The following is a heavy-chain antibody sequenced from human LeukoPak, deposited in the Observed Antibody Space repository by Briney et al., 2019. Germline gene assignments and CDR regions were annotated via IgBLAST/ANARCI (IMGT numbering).Heavy chain of an antibody. J-gene: IGHJ3*02. Sequence: VASVKVSCKASGGTSSSYAISWVRQAPGQGLEWMGGIIPIFGTANYAQKFQGRVTITADESTSTAYMELSSLRSEDTAVYYCARAPYDTPSVAFDIWGQGTMVTVSS. CDR1: GGTSSSYA. V-gene: IGHV1-69*13. CDR2: IIPIFGTA. D-gene: IGHD3-9*01. CDR3: ARAPYDTPSVAFDI.